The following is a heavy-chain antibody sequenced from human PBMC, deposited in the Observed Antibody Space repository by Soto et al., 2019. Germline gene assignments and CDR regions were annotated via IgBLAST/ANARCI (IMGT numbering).Heavy chain of an antibody. D-gene: IGHD6-13*01. Sequence: PGGSLILSCAASGSTLSDYGIHWVRQAPGKGPEWLALISYDGSKKYYADSVKGRFTISRDNSKNTVSLQMNSLRVEDTAVYYCAKDEDAGAPGYWGQGTLVTVSS. CDR3: AKDEDAGAPGY. V-gene: IGHV3-30*18. CDR1: GSTLSDYG. J-gene: IGHJ4*02. CDR2: ISYDGSKK.